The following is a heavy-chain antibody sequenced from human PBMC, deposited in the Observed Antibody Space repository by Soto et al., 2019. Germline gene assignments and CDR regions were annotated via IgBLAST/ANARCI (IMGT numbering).Heavy chain of an antibody. Sequence: TSETLSLTCAVYGGSFSGYYWSWIRQPPGKGLEWIGEINHSGSTNYNPSLKSRVTISVDTSKNQFSLKLSSVTAADTAVYYCARGGPRKAYYYGSRSYIGYWGQGTLVTISS. V-gene: IGHV4-34*01. CDR1: GGSFSGYY. J-gene: IGHJ4*02. CDR3: ARGGPRKAYYYGSRSYIGY. D-gene: IGHD3-10*01. CDR2: INHSGST.